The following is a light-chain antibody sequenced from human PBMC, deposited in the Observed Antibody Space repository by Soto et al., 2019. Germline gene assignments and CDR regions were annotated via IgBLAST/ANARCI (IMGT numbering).Light chain of an antibody. CDR1: QSVTNS. CDR3: QQHIRWPLT. CDR2: DAS. J-gene: IGKJ4*01. Sequence: EIVVTQSPSTLSLSTGARATXSCRASQSVTNSLAWYQQKPGQAPRPLVYDASNRATGIPTRFSRSGSGTDFTLTISNLEPEDFAVYYCQQHIRWPLTFGGGTKVDLK. V-gene: IGKV3-11*01.